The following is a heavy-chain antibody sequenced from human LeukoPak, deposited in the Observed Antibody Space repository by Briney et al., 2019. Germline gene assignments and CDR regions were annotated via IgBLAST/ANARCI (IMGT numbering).Heavy chain of an antibody. CDR2: IYPNSGDT. J-gene: IGHJ4*02. V-gene: IGHV1-2*02. D-gene: IGHD6-13*01. CDR3: ARARYNTRWQSDFDY. CDR1: GYTFTGYY. Sequence: ASVNVSCMASGYTFTGYYMHWVRLAPGQGREWMGWIYPNSGDTNYAQKFQGRVSMTRDTSISIAYMELSSLRSDDTAVYYCARARYNTRWQSDFDYWGQGTLVTVSS.